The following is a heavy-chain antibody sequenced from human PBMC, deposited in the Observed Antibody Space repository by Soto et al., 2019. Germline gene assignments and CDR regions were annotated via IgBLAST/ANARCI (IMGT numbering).Heavy chain of an antibody. Sequence: QVQLVQSVAEVKKPGSSVKVSCKASGGTFSSYALSWVRQAPGQGLEWMGGIIPIFGTANYAQKLQGRVTITADESTSTAYMELSSLRSEDTAVYYCASEGVRDSSTWIFDYWGQGTLVTVSS. CDR1: GGTFSSYA. CDR2: IIPIFGTA. CDR3: ASEGVRDSSTWIFDY. J-gene: IGHJ4*02. V-gene: IGHV1-69*12. D-gene: IGHD6-13*01.